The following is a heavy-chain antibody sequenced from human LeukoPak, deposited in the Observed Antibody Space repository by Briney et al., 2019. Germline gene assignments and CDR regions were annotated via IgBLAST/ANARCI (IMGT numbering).Heavy chain of an antibody. CDR3: ARERWDYFDSSGYSF. CDR2: ISNYDGST. CDR1: GYTFSSYS. D-gene: IGHD3-22*01. J-gene: IGHJ4*02. Sequence: ASVKVSCKASGYTFSSYSISWVRQAPGQGLEWIEWISNYDGSTKFAQNLQGRVTLTTDTSTSTAYMELRSLRSDDTAVYYCARERWDYFDSSGYSFWGQGTLVTVS. V-gene: IGHV1-18*01.